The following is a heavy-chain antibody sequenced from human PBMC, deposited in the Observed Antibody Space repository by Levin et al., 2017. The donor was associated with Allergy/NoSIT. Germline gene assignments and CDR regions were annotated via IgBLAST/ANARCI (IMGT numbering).Heavy chain of an antibody. J-gene: IGHJ4*02. CDR1: GFTFSSYR. CDR3: ARLLWFGEPPFDY. Sequence: ASVKVSCAASGFTFSSYRMNWVRQAPGKGLEWVSSISSSSSYIYYADSVKGRFTISRDNAKNSLYLQMNSLRAEDTAVYYCARLLWFGEPPFDYWGQGTLVTVSS. D-gene: IGHD3-10*01. V-gene: IGHV3-21*01. CDR2: ISSSSSYI.